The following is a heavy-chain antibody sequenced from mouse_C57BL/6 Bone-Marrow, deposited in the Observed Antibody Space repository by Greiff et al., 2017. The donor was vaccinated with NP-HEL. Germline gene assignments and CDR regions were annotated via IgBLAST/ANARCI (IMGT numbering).Heavy chain of an antibody. CDR3: ALYDGYYPFAY. CDR2: IYPGDGDT. Sequence: QVQLKQSGPELVKPGASVKISCKASGYAFSSSWMNWVKQRPGKGLEWIGRIYPGDGDTNYNGKFKGKATLTADKSSSTAYMQLSSLTSEDSAVYFCALYDGYYPFAYWGQGTLVTVSA. V-gene: IGHV1-82*01. CDR1: GYAFSSSW. J-gene: IGHJ3*01. D-gene: IGHD2-3*01.